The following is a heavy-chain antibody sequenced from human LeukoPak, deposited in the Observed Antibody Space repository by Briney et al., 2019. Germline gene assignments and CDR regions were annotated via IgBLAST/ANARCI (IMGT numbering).Heavy chain of an antibody. Sequence: SETLSLTCTVSGGSISSRSYYWGWIRQPPGKGLEWIGSIYYSGSTYYNPSLKSRVTISVDTSKNQFSLKLSSVTAADTAVYYCARRGYSYGYMGYWGQGTLVTVSS. D-gene: IGHD5-18*01. CDR3: ARRGYSYGYMGY. V-gene: IGHV4-39*01. J-gene: IGHJ4*02. CDR1: GGSISSRSYY. CDR2: IYYSGST.